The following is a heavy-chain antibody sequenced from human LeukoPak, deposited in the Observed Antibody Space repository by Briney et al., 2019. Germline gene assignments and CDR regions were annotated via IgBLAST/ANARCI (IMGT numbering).Heavy chain of an antibody. Sequence: ASVKVSCKASGYTFTSYDTNWVRQATGQGLEWMGWMNPNSGNAGYAQKFQGRVTMTRNTSISTAYMEPSSLRSEDTAVYYCARGKLRYFDWLPYDAFDIWGQGTMVTVSS. J-gene: IGHJ3*02. CDR3: ARGKLRYFDWLPYDAFDI. D-gene: IGHD3-9*01. CDR2: MNPNSGNA. CDR1: GYTFTSYD. V-gene: IGHV1-8*01.